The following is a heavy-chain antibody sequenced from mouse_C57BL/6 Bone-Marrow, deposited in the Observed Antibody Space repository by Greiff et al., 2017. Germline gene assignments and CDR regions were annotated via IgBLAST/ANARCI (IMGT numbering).Heavy chain of an antibody. V-gene: IGHV5-4*03. CDR2: ISDGGSYT. CDR3: ARDSSGCAMDY. CDR1: GFTFSSYA. D-gene: IGHD3-2*02. Sequence: EVKLQESGGGLVKPGGSLKLSCAASGFTFSSYAMSWVRQTPEKRLEWVATISDGGSYTYYPDNVKGRFTISRDNAKNNLYLQMSHLKSEDTAMYYCARDSSGCAMDYWGQGTSVTVSS. J-gene: IGHJ4*01.